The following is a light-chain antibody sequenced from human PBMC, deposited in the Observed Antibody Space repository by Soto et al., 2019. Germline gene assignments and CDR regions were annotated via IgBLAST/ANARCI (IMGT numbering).Light chain of an antibody. CDR2: DAS. V-gene: IGKV1-5*01. Sequence: DIQMTQSPSTLSASVGDRVTITCRASQSISSWLAWYQQKPGIAPKLLIYDASSLESGVPSRFSGSGSGTEFTLTISSLQPDDFATYYCQQYNSYPLTFGGGTKVEIK. CDR1: QSISSW. CDR3: QQYNSYPLT. J-gene: IGKJ4*01.